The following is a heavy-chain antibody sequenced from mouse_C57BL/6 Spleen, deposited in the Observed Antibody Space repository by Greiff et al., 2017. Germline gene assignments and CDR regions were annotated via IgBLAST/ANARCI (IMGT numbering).Heavy chain of an antibody. D-gene: IGHD1-1*01. CDR3: TRDRDGSSLAWFAY. CDR1: GFTFSSYA. V-gene: IGHV5-9-1*02. J-gene: IGHJ3*01. CDR2: ISSGGDYI. Sequence: EVQRVESGEGLVKPGGSLKLSCAASGFTFSSYAMSWVRQTPEKRLEWVAYISSGGDYIYYADTVKGRFTISRDNARNTLYLQMSSLKSEDTAMYYCTRDRDGSSLAWFAYWGQGTLVTVSA.